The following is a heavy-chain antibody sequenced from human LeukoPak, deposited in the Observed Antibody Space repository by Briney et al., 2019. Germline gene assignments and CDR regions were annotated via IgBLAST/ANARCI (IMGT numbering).Heavy chain of an antibody. CDR2: IYSDGST. CDR3: ASGIDRYSGSYVCMN. J-gene: IGHJ4*02. CDR1: GLTVSSNY. Sequence: GGSLRLSCAASGLTVSSNYMSWVRQAPGKGLEWVSVIYSDGSTYYADSVKGRFTISRDNSKNTLYLQMNSLRAEDTAVYYCASGIDRYSGSYVCMNWGQGTLVTVSS. D-gene: IGHD1-26*01. V-gene: IGHV3-66*01.